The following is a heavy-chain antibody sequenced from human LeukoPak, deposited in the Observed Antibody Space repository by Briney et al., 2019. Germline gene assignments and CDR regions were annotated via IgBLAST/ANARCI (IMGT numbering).Heavy chain of an antibody. CDR1: GVSLSSSSYF. D-gene: IGHD3-10*02. Sequence: SETLSLTCTVSGVSLSSSSYFWGWIRQPPGKGLEWIGSIYYSGSTYYNPSLKSRVTISVDTSKNQFSLKLSSVTAADTAVYYCARAPRLFPFDYWGQGTLVTVSS. CDR2: IYYSGST. V-gene: IGHV4-39*07. J-gene: IGHJ4*02. CDR3: ARAPRLFPFDY.